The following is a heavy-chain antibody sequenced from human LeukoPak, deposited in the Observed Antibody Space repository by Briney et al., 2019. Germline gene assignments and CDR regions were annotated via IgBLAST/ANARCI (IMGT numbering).Heavy chain of an antibody. D-gene: IGHD6-19*01. CDR2: ISYDGSNK. V-gene: IGHV3-30*18. CDR3: AKDLGGGSGCYDL. Sequence: PGGSLRLSCAASRFTFSSYGMHWVRQAPGKGPEWVAIISYDGSNKYYADSVQGRFTISRDNSKNTLYLQMNSLRAEDTAVYYCAKDLGGGSGCYDLWGRGTLVTVSS. CDR1: RFTFSSYG. J-gene: IGHJ2*01.